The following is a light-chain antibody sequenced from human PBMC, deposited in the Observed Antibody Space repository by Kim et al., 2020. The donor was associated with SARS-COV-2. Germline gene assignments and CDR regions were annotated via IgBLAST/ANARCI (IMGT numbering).Light chain of an antibody. J-gene: IGLJ1*01. V-gene: IGLV2-8*01. Sequence: QAALTQPPSASGSPGQSVTISCTGTSSDVGGYNYVSWYQQHPGKAPKLMIYEVSERPSGVPDRFSGSKSGNTASLTVSGLQAEDEADYHCSSYAAISNFVFGAGTKVTVL. CDR2: EVS. CDR3: SSYAAISNFV. CDR1: SSDVGGYNY.